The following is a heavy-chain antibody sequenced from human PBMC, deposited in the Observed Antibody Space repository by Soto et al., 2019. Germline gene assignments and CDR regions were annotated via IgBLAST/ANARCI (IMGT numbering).Heavy chain of an antibody. J-gene: IGHJ3*02. CDR3: ANNPSWPKGDAFDI. Sequence: GGSLRLSCAASGFTFSSYGMHWVRQAPGKGLEWVAVISYDGSNKYYADSVKGRFTISRDNSKNTLYLQMNSLRAEDTAVYYCANNPSWPKGDAFDIWGQGTMVTVSS. D-gene: IGHD2-2*01. V-gene: IGHV3-30*18. CDR1: GFTFSSYG. CDR2: ISYDGSNK.